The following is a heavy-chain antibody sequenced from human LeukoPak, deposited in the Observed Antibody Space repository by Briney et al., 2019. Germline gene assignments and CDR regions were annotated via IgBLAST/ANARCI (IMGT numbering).Heavy chain of an antibody. D-gene: IGHD3-22*01. J-gene: IGHJ4*02. Sequence: GASVKVSCKASGYTFTSYGISWVRQAPGQGLEWMGWISAYNGNTNYAQKLQGRVTMTTDTSTSTAYMELRSLRSDDTAVYYCARDSSGIITVKPPLFDYWGQGTLVTVSS. CDR2: ISAYNGNT. CDR3: ARDSSGIITVKPPLFDY. CDR1: GYTFTSYG. V-gene: IGHV1-18*01.